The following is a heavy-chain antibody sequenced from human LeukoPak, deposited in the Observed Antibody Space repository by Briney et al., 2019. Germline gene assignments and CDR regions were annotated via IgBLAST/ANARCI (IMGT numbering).Heavy chain of an antibody. D-gene: IGHD4-17*01. CDR2: ISYDGSNK. J-gene: IGHJ4*02. CDR1: GFTFSSYG. Sequence: GESLRLSCAASGFTFSSYGMHWVRQAPGKGLEWVAVISYDGSNKYYADSVKGRFTISRDNSKNTLYLQMNSLRAEDTAVYYCAKDADDYGDWYYFDYWGQGTLVTVSS. CDR3: AKDADDYGDWYYFDY. V-gene: IGHV3-30*18.